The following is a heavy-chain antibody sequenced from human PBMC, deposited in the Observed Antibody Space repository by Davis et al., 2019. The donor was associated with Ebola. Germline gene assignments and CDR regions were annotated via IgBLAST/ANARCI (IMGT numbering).Heavy chain of an antibody. J-gene: IGHJ4*02. CDR1: GFTFSGSA. V-gene: IGHV3-73*01. CDR3: SAAAGGSDY. D-gene: IGHD6-13*01. CDR2: IRSKANSYAT. Sequence: GESLKISCAASGFTFSGSAMHWVRQASGKGLEWVGRIRSKANSYATAYAASVKGRFTISRDDSKNTAYLQMNSLKTEDTAVYYCSAAAGGSDYWGQGTLVTVSS.